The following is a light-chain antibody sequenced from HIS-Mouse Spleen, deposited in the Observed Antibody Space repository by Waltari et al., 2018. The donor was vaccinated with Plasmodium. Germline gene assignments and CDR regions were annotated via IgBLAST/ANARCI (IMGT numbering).Light chain of an antibody. CDR2: TAS. CDR3: QQYNSYSWT. J-gene: IGKJ1*01. Sequence: DIQMTQSPSTLSASVGDRVTITCRASQSISSRLAWYQQKPGKAPKLLIYTASSLESGVPSRFSGSGSETEFTLTISSLQPDDFATYYCQQYNSYSWTFGQGTKVEIK. CDR1: QSISSR. V-gene: IGKV1-5*03.